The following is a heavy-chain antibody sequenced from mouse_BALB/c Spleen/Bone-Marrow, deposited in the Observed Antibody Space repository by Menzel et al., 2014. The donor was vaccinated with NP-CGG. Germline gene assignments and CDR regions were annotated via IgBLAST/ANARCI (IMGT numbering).Heavy chain of an antibody. Sequence: VHVKQSGAELVRSGASVKLSCTASGFNIKDYYMHWVKQRPEQGLEWIGWIDPENGDTEYAPKFQGKATMTADTSSNTAYLQLSSLTSEDTAVYYCNYYGSSYRYWYFDVWGAGTTVTVSS. CDR2: IDPENGDT. V-gene: IGHV14-4*02. J-gene: IGHJ1*01. CDR1: GFNIKDYY. D-gene: IGHD1-1*01. CDR3: NYYGSSYRYWYFDV.